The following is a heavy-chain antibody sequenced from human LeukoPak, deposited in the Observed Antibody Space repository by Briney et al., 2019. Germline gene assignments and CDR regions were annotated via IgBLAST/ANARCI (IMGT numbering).Heavy chain of an antibody. CDR3: ARGSLRVFDY. J-gene: IGHJ4*02. CDR1: ASTFTTYG. D-gene: IGHD4-17*01. V-gene: IGHV3-30*02. CDR2: IWADGSNQ. Sequence: GGSLRLSCTASASTFTTYGFHWVRQAPGKGLEWVALIWADGSNQFSADSVKGRVNMARDNAKNTVYLQMDSLRAEDTAVYYCARGSLRVFDYWGQGTLVTVSS.